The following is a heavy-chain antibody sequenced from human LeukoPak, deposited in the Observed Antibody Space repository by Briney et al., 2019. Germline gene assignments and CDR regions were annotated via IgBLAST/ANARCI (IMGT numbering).Heavy chain of an antibody. CDR3: ASRSGYYWGFDY. D-gene: IGHD3-3*01. CDR1: GGSISSYY. V-gene: IGHV4-59*01. J-gene: IGHJ4*02. CDR2: IYYSGST. Sequence: SETPSLTCTVSGGSISSYYWSWIRQPPGKGLEWIGYIYYSGSTNYNPSLKSRVTISVDTSKNQFSLKLSSVTAADTAVYYCASRSGYYWGFDYWGQGTLVTVSS.